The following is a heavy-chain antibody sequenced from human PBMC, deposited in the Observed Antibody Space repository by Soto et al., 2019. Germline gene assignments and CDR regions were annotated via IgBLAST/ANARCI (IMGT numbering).Heavy chain of an antibody. Sequence: SETLSLTCTVSGGPISSTSYYWGWIRQPPGKGLEWIGSIYYSGSTYYNPSLKSRVTISVDTSKNQFSLKLTSVTAADTAMYYCARGGRSAYYYYMGVWGKGTTVTVSS. J-gene: IGHJ6*03. CDR3: ARGGRSAYYYYMGV. CDR2: IYYSGST. CDR1: GGPISSTSYY. V-gene: IGHV4-39*07.